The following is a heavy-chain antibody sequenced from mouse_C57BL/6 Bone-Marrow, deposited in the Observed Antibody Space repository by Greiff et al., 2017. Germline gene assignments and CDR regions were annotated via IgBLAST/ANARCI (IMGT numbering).Heavy chain of an antibody. CDR2: IYPRSGNT. D-gene: IGHD2-4*01. CDR1: GYTFTSYG. CDR3: ARLSIYYDYDGNAMDY. Sequence: VQLQQSGAELARPGASVKLSCKASGYTFTSYGISWVKQRTGQGLEWIGEIYPRSGNTYYNEKFKGKATLTADKYSSTAYMELRSLTSEDSAVYFCARLSIYYDYDGNAMDYWGQGTSVTVSS. V-gene: IGHV1-81*01. J-gene: IGHJ4*01.